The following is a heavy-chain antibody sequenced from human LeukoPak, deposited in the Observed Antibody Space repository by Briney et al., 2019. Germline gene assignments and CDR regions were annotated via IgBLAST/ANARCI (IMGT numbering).Heavy chain of an antibody. Sequence: SETLSLTCTVSGGSISSYYWGWIRQPPGKGLEWIGSIYYSGSTYYNPSLESRVTISVDTSKNQFSLKLSSVTAADTAVYYCARLPGVVPAAIDYWGQGTLVTVSS. CDR2: IYYSGST. V-gene: IGHV4-39*01. CDR3: ARLPGVVPAAIDY. J-gene: IGHJ4*02. CDR1: GGSISSYY. D-gene: IGHD2-2*01.